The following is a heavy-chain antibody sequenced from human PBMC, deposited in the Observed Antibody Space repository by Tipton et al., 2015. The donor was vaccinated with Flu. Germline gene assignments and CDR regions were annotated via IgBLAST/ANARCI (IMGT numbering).Heavy chain of an antibody. J-gene: IGHJ6*03. CDR1: GYTFTNYG. Sequence: QLVQSGAEVKKPGASVKVSCKASGYTFTNYGLTWVRQAPRQGLEWMGWISPYNGNTNYAQKVQGRVTMTTDTSTTTAYMELRSLRSEDTAVYYCARDRGPGLERLDYYYMDVWGKGTTVTVSS. CDR2: ISPYNGNT. D-gene: IGHD3-10*01. CDR3: ARDRGPGLERLDYYYMDV. V-gene: IGHV1-18*04.